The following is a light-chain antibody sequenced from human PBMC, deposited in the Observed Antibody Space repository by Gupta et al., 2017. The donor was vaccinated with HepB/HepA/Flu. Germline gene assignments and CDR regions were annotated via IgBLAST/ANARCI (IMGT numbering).Light chain of an antibody. J-gene: IGKJ4*01. Sequence: DIQLTQSPSSLSASVGDRVTITCRASQTVSKYLNWYQQKPGGVPKFLIYDTSNLESGVPSRFSGSGYGTEFALTITSLQPEDFATYYCQQSYKMPTFGGGTKVEMK. CDR2: DTS. CDR3: QQSYKMPT. V-gene: IGKV1-39*01. CDR1: QTVSKY.